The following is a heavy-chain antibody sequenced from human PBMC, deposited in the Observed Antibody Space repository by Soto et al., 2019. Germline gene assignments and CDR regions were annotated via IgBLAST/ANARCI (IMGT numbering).Heavy chain of an antibody. CDR2: ISSNGGST. Sequence: PGGSLSLSCAASGFPFSSYAMHWVRQAPGKGLEYVSAISSNGGSTYYANSVKGRFTISRDNSKNTLYLQMGSLRAEDMAVYYCARYSPVPRDAFDIWGQGTMVTVS. CDR3: ARYSPVPRDAFDI. J-gene: IGHJ3*02. CDR1: GFPFSSYA. D-gene: IGHD2-21*01. V-gene: IGHV3-64*01.